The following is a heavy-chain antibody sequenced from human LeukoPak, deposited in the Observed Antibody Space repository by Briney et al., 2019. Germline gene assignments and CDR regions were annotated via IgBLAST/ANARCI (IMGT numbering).Heavy chain of an antibody. D-gene: IGHD1-26*01. J-gene: IGHJ4*02. CDR1: GFSFRSYA. Sequence: GRSLRLSCAASGFSFRSYAMHWVRQAPGKGLEWVAVMWYDKSDTYYADSVKGRFTVSRDSSKKTLYLQMQSVRAEDTAIYYCARGGGTFPKQNLDSWGQGTLVTVSS. CDR2: MWYDKSDT. CDR3: ARGGGTFPKQNLDS. V-gene: IGHV3-33*01.